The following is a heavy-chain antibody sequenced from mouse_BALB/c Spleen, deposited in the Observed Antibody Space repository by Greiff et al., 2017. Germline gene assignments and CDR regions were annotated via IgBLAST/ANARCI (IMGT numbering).Heavy chain of an antibody. CDR3: TRSDYRFFMDY. V-gene: IGHV1-69*02. J-gene: IGHJ4*01. CDR2: IYPSDSYT. Sequence: VQLQQPGAELVRPGASVKLSCKASGYAFPSYWINWVKQRPGQGLEWIGNIYPSDSYTNYNQKFKDKATLTVDKSSSTAYMQLSSPTSEDSAVYYCTRSDYRFFMDYWGQGTSVTVSS. D-gene: IGHD2-14*01. CDR1: GYAFPSYW.